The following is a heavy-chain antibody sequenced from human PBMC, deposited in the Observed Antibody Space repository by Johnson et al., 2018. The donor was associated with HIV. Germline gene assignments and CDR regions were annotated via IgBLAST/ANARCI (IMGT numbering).Heavy chain of an antibody. CDR1: GFTFSNAW. D-gene: IGHD6-6*01. CDR3: TTGPFIAARPDDAFDI. Sequence: QLVESGGGLVKPGGSLRLSCAASGFTFSNAWMSWVRQAPGKGLEWVGRIKSNTDGGTTDYAAPVKGRFTISRDDSKNTLYLQMNSLKTEDTAVYYCTTGPFIAARPDDAFDIWGQGTMVTVSS. J-gene: IGHJ3*02. CDR2: IKSNTDGGTT. V-gene: IGHV3-15*01.